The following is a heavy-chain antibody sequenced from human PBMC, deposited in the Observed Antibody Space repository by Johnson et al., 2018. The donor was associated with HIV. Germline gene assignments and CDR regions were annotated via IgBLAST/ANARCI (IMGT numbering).Heavy chain of an antibody. CDR3: ARGITARGTFDI. CDR1: GFTFDDYA. D-gene: IGHD1-14*01. Sequence: VQLGESGGGLVQPGRSLRLSCAASGFTFDDYAMHWVRQAPGKGLEWVSGISWNSGSIGYADSVKGRFTISRDNAKNSLYLQMNSLRAEDTAVYYCARGITARGTFDIWGQGTMVTVSS. CDR2: ISWNSGSI. J-gene: IGHJ3*02. V-gene: IGHV3-9*01.